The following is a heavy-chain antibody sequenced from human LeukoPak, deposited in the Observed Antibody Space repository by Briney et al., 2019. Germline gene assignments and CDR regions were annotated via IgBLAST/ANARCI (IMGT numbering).Heavy chain of an antibody. Sequence: SETLSLTCTVSGGSISTSNYYWSWIRQPPGKGLEWIGYIYYSGSTNYNPSLKSRVTISVDTSKNQFSLKLSSVTAADTAVYYCAREGGAYDSSGYNIGDYFDYWGQGTLVTVSS. J-gene: IGHJ4*02. CDR3: AREGGAYDSSGYNIGDYFDY. D-gene: IGHD3-22*01. V-gene: IGHV4-61*01. CDR1: GGSISTSNYY. CDR2: IYYSGST.